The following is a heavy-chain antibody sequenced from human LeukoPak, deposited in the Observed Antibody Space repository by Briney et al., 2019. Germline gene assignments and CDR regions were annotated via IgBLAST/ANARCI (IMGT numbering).Heavy chain of an antibody. V-gene: IGHV1-69*04. CDR2: IIPILGIA. J-gene: IGHJ4*02. CDR1: GGTFSSYA. D-gene: IGHD5-24*01. Sequence: ASVKVSCKASGGTFSSYAISWVRQAPGQGLGWMGRIIPILGIANYAQKFQGRVTITADKSTSTAYMELSSLRSEDTAVYYCASGSSPMATVNWGQGTLVTVSS. CDR3: ASGSSPMATVN.